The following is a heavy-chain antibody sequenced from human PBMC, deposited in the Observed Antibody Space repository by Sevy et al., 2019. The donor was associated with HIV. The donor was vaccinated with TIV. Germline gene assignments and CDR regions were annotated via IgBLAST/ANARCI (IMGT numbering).Heavy chain of an antibody. J-gene: IGHJ6*03. D-gene: IGHD3-22*01. CDR1: GFSFDSYG. V-gene: IGHV3-23*01. CDR2: ISGSGTRT. Sequence: GGSLRLSCAVSGFSFDSYGMTWVRQAPGKGLEWVSGISGSGTRTYYADSVKGRFIISRDNSKNTLYLQMNSLRSEDTAIYYCAEGGGGHYDPDEIGYYFYYYNMDVWGKGTTVTVS. CDR3: AEGGGGHYDPDEIGYYFYYYNMDV.